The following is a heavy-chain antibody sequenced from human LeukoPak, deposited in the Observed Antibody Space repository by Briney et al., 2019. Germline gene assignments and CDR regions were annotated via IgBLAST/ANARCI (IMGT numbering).Heavy chain of an antibody. CDR1: GFTFSTSW. CDR2: IKEDGSQT. D-gene: IGHD2-2*01. V-gene: IGHV3-7*03. J-gene: IGHJ4*02. Sequence: GGSLRLSCAASGFTFSTSWMTWVRQAPGKGLEWVAHIKEDGSQTYYVDSVKGRFTISRDNAKNSLYLQMNSLRADDTAVYFCAKHPRPVVVVPAATPDYWGQGTLVTVSS. CDR3: AKHPRPVVVVPAATPDY.